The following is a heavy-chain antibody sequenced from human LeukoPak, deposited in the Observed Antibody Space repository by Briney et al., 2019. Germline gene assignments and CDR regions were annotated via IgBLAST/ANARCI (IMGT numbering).Heavy chain of an antibody. CDR2: ISGSGSST. J-gene: IGHJ4*02. CDR3: ARGRASEAVY. CDR1: GFTFSSYA. Sequence: GGSLRLSCAASGFTFSSYAMSWVRQAPGKGLEWVSAISGSGSSTYYADSVKGRFTISRDNAKKSLYLQMNSLRAEATALYYCARGRASEAVYWGQGTLVTVSS. V-gene: IGHV3-23*01. D-gene: IGHD1-26*01.